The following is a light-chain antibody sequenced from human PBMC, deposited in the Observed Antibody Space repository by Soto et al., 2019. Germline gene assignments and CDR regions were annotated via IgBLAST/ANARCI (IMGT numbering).Light chain of an antibody. J-gene: IGKJ4*01. CDR3: QQYYSYPPT. CDR1: QGISSY. V-gene: IGKV1-8*01. Sequence: AIRMTQSPSSLSASTGDRVTITCRASQGISSYLALYQQKPGKAPKLLIYAASTLQSGVPSRFSGSGSGTDFTLTISCLQSEDFATYDCQQYYSYPPTFGGGTKVEIK. CDR2: AAS.